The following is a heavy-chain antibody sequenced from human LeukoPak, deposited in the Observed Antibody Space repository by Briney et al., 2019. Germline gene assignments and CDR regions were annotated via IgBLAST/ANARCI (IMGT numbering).Heavy chain of an antibody. D-gene: IGHD3-22*01. CDR3: ASPGQFGYDSSGYYSPIEYFQH. Sequence: GASVKVSCKASGGTFSSYAISWVRQAPGQGLEWMGRIIPILGIANYAQKFQGRVTITADKSTSTAYMELSSLRSEGTAVYYCASPGQFGYDSSGYYSPIEYFQHWGQGTLVTVSS. CDR1: GGTFSSYA. CDR2: IIPILGIA. V-gene: IGHV1-69*04. J-gene: IGHJ1*01.